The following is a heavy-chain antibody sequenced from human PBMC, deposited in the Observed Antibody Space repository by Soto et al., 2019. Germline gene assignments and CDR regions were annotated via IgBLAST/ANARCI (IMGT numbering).Heavy chain of an antibody. Sequence: EVQLVESGGGLVKPGGSLRLSCAASGFIFSSYSINWVRQAPGRGLEWVSNISRSGSSIYYADSVRGRFTISRDNAKNSLYLQLNSLRAEDTAVYYCARVGYCSSSTCYGSFDFWGPGTLVTVSS. J-gene: IGHJ4*02. CDR2: ISRSGSSI. CDR1: GFIFSSYS. V-gene: IGHV3-21*01. D-gene: IGHD2-2*03. CDR3: ARVGYCSSSTCYGSFDF.